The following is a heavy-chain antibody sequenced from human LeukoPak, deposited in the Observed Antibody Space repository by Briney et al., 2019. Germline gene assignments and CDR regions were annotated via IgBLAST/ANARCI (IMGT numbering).Heavy chain of an antibody. CDR3: ARDLTYGGKRGFYFDY. D-gene: IGHD4-23*01. V-gene: IGHV3-66*01. CDR1: TFTVSDKY. Sequence: PGGSLRLSCASSTFTVSDKYMSWVRQAPGKSLEWVSVIYGDGSTYYADSVKGRFTMSRDNSKNTVYLRMNSLRAEDTAVYYCARDLTYGGKRGFYFDYWGQGTLVTVSS. J-gene: IGHJ4*02. CDR2: IYGDGST.